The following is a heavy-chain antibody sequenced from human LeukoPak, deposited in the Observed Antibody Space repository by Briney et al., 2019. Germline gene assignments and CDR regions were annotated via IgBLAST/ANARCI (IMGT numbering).Heavy chain of an antibody. V-gene: IGHV1-69*06. Sequence: SVKVSCKASGGTFSSYEISWVRQAPGQGLEWMGGIIPIFGTANYAQKFQGRVTITADKSTSTAYMELSSLRSEDTAVYYCASYGMGGPPDDYWGQGTLVTVSS. D-gene: IGHD1-1*01. CDR2: IIPIFGTA. CDR3: ASYGMGGPPDDY. CDR1: GGTFSSYE. J-gene: IGHJ4*02.